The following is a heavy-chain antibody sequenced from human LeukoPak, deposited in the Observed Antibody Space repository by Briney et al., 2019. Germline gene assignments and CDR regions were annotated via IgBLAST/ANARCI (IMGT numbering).Heavy chain of an antibody. Sequence: GGSLRLSCAASGFTFSSYAMHWVRQAPGKGLEWVAFIRYDGSNKYYADSVKGRFTVSRDNSKNTLYLQMKSLRAEDTAVYYCAKGGGYEAQYYYYYLDVWGKGTTVTISS. D-gene: IGHD5-12*01. J-gene: IGHJ6*03. CDR3: AKGGGYEAQYYYYYLDV. CDR2: IRYDGSNK. V-gene: IGHV3-30*02. CDR1: GFTFSSYA.